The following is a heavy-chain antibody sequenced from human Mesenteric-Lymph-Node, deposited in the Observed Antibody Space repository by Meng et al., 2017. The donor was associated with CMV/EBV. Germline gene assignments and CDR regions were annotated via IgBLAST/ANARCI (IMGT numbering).Heavy chain of an antibody. V-gene: IGHV4-34*01. D-gene: IGHD3-10*01. CDR1: GGSFSGNY. Sequence: SETLSLTCAVYGGSFSGNYWNWIRQPPGKGLEWIGSMYYSGSTYYNPSLKSRVTLSLDTSNNQFSLKLSSVTAADTAVYYCASLSMVRGVIPSGDVWGQGTTVTVSS. J-gene: IGHJ6*02. CDR3: ASLSMVRGVIPSGDV. CDR2: MYYSGST.